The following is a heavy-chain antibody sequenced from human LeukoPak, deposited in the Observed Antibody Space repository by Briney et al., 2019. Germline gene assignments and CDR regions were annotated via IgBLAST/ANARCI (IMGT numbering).Heavy chain of an antibody. CDR2: INQDGSEK. D-gene: IGHD2-15*01. CDR3: ARRYCSGGSCYSYLDY. J-gene: IGHJ4*02. Sequence: GGSLRLSCAASGFTFSSYWMSWVRRAPGKGLEWVANINQDGSEKYYVDSVKGRFTISRDNAKNSLYLQMNSLRAEDTAVYYCARRYCSGGSCYSYLDYWGQGTLVTVSS. V-gene: IGHV3-7*01. CDR1: GFTFSSYW.